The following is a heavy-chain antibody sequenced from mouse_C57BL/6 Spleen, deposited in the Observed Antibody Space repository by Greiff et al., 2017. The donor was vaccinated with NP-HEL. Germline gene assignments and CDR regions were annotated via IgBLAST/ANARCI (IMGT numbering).Heavy chain of an antibody. CDR1: GYTFTSYW. J-gene: IGHJ2*01. CDR2: IDPSDSYT. V-gene: IGHV1-69*01. Sequence: QVQLQQPGAELVMPGASVKLSCKASGYTFTSYWMHWVKQRPGQGLEWIGEIDPSDSYTNYNQKFKGKSTLTVDKSSSTAYMQLSSLTSEDSAVYYCARHEAYDYDGYYFDYWGQGTTLTVSS. CDR3: ARHEAYDYDGYYFDY. D-gene: IGHD2-4*01.